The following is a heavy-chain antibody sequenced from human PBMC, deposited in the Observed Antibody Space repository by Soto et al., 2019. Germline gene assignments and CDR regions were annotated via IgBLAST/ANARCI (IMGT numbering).Heavy chain of an antibody. CDR1: GGSISSYY. D-gene: IGHD4-17*01. CDR3: ARAHYGDYGYGMDF. J-gene: IGHJ6*02. Sequence: TSETLSLTCTVSGGSISSYYWSWIRQPPGKGLEWIGYIYYSGSTNYNPSLKSRVTISVDTSKNQFSLKLSSVTAADTAVYYCARAHYGDYGYGMDFWGQGTTVTISS. V-gene: IGHV4-59*01. CDR2: IYYSGST.